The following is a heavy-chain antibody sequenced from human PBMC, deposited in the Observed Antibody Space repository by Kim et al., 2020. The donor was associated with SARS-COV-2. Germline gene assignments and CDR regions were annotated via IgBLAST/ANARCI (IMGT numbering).Heavy chain of an antibody. Sequence: YAQKIQGRVTMTEDTSTDTAYMELSSLRSEDTAVYYCATRYYYGSGSYPHWGQGTLVTVSS. J-gene: IGHJ4*02. CDR3: ATRYYYGSGSYPH. D-gene: IGHD3-10*01. V-gene: IGHV1-24*01.